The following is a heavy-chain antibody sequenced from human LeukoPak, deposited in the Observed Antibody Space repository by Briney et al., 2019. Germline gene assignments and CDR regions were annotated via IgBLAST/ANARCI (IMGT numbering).Heavy chain of an antibody. CDR1: GGSISSGGYS. J-gene: IGHJ6*03. V-gene: IGHV4-30-2*01. D-gene: IGHD3-3*01. CDR2: IYHSGST. CDR3: ARYEGSYYYYMDV. Sequence: PSETLSLTCAVSGGSISSGGYSWSWIRQPPGKGLEWIGYIYHSGSTYYNPSLKSRVTISVDRSKNQFSLKLSSVTAADTAVYYCARYEGSYYYYMDVWGKGTTVTVSS.